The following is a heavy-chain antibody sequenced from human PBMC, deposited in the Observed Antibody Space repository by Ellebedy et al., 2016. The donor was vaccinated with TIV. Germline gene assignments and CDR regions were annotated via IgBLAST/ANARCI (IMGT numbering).Heavy chain of an antibody. CDR1: GFNFSSYS. V-gene: IGHV3-21*01. J-gene: IGHJ4*02. D-gene: IGHD3-10*01. CDR2: ISSTSTYI. CDR3: ARLGVTGVPFDY. Sequence: GGSLRLXXAASGFNFSSYSMNWVRQAPGKGLEWVSAISSTSTYIYYADSVKGRFTISRDNAKNSLFLQMNTLRGEDTAVYYCARLGVTGVPFDYWGQGTLVTVSS.